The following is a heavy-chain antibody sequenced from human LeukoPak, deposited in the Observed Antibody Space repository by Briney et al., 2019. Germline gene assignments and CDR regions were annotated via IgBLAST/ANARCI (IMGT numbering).Heavy chain of an antibody. V-gene: IGHV3-74*01. CDR2: INSDGRST. D-gene: IGHD3-22*01. Sequence: PGGSLRLSCAASGFTFSSYWMHWVRQAPGKGLVWVSRINSDGRSTNYADSVKGRFTISRDNAKNTLCLQMNSLRAEDTAVYYCTRFLYYYDSSTYHDYFDYWGQGTLVTVSS. CDR3: TRFLYYYDSSTYHDYFDY. CDR1: GFTFSSYW. J-gene: IGHJ4*02.